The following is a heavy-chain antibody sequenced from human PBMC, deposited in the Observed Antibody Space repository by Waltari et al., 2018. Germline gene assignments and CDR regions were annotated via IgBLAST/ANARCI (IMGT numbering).Heavy chain of an antibody. Sequence: QVQLQESGPGLVKPSQTLSLTCTVSGGSISSGSYYWSWIRQPAGKGLEWIGYIYTSGSTNYNPSLKSRVTISVDTSKNQFSLKLGSVTAADTAVYYCARALVGAMSYWGQGTLVTVSS. CDR3: ARALVGAMSY. CDR2: IYTSGST. J-gene: IGHJ4*02. CDR1: GGSISSGSYY. V-gene: IGHV4-61*09. D-gene: IGHD1-26*01.